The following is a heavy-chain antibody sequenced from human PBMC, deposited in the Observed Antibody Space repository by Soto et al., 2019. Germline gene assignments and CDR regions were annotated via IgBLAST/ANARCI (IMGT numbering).Heavy chain of an antibody. J-gene: IGHJ4*02. CDR3: ARDGGHNCSVDY. CDR1: GFTFSSYS. CDR2: ISSSSSYI. D-gene: IGHD1-1*01. V-gene: IGHV3-21*01. Sequence: LRLSCAASGFTFSSYSMNWVRQAPGKGLEWVSSISSSSSYIYYADSVKGRFTISRDNAKNSLYLQMNSLRAEDTAVYYCARDGGHNCSVDYWGQVPLVTVSS.